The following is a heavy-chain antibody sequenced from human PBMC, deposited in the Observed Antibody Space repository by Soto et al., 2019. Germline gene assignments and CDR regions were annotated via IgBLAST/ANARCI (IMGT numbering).Heavy chain of an antibody. CDR1: GYTFTSYD. J-gene: IGHJ6*03. V-gene: IGHV1-8*01. CDR2: MNPNSGNT. Sequence: ASVKVSCKASGYTFTSYDINWVRQATGQGLEWMGWMNPNSGNTGYAQKFQGRVTMTRNTSISTAYMELSSLRSEDTAVYYCGRFSSSWYDVYYYCYMDVWGKGTTVTVSS. CDR3: GRFSSSWYDVYYYCYMDV. D-gene: IGHD6-13*01.